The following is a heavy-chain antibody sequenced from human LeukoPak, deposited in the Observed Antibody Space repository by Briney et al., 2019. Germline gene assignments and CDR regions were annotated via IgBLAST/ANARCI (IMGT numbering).Heavy chain of an antibody. J-gene: IGHJ6*03. CDR2: IYYSGST. D-gene: IGHD2-21*02. CDR3: ARGACCGGDCYPGNHYYYYYYMDV. Sequence: SETLSLTCTVSGGSISSYYWSWIRQPPGKGLEWIGYIYYSGSTNYNPSLKSRVTISVDTSKNQFSLKLSSVTAAGTAVYYCARGACCGGDCYPGNHYYYYYYMDVWGKGTTVTISS. V-gene: IGHV4-59*01. CDR1: GGSISSYY.